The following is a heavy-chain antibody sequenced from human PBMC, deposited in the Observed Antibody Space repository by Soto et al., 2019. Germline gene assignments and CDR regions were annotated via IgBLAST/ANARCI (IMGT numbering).Heavy chain of an antibody. V-gene: IGHV4-39*01. Sequence: PSETLSLTCTVSVGSINSSKCYWGWIRQPPGKGLEWIGSIYYSGSTYYNPSLKSRVTISVDTSKNQFSLKLSSVTAADTAVYYCARLGNYGDRLRDYWGQG. J-gene: IGHJ4*02. CDR3: ARLGNYGDRLRDY. D-gene: IGHD4-17*01. CDR2: IYYSGST. CDR1: VGSINSSKCY.